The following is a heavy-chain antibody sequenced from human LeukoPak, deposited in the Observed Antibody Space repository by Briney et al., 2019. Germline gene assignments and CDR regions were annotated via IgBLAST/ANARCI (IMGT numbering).Heavy chain of an antibody. V-gene: IGHV3-48*03. CDR3: ARKLTGTTYFDY. J-gene: IGHJ4*02. Sequence: GGSLRLSCVASGLTFSRYDMNCVRLAPGKGLEWVSYIHSGGNTIFYADSVKGRFTISRDYAKNSLYLQMNSLRAEDTAVYYCARKLTGTTYFDYWGQGTLVTVSS. D-gene: IGHD1-1*01. CDR2: IHSGGNTI. CDR1: GLTFSRYD.